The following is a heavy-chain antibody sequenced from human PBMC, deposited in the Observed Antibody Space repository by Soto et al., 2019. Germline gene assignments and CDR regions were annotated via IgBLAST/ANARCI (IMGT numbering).Heavy chain of an antibody. CDR1: GGTFSSYT. Sequence: QVQLVQSGAEVKKPGSSVKVSCKASGGTFSSYTISRVRQAPGQGLEWMGRIIPILGIANYAQKFQGRVTITADKSTSTAYMELSSLRSEDTAVYYCARSGDYGDLNFDYWGQGTLVTVSS. J-gene: IGHJ4*02. V-gene: IGHV1-69*02. CDR3: ARSGDYGDLNFDY. D-gene: IGHD4-17*01. CDR2: IIPILGIA.